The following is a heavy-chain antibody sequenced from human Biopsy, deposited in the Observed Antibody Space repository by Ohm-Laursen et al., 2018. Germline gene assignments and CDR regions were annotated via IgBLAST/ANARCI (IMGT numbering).Heavy chain of an antibody. J-gene: IGHJ4*02. CDR3: ARARIKTSGVLIPETYYFDS. Sequence: SGTLSLTWNVSGDSISIYYWSWIRQPPGKGLEWIGNFYYSGSTNYNPSLKRRITMSLDRSKSQVSLRMNSVTAADTAVYYCARARIKTSGVLIPETYYFDSWGQGTLVTVSS. V-gene: IGHV4-59*01. D-gene: IGHD3-3*01. CDR2: FYYSGST. CDR1: GDSISIYY.